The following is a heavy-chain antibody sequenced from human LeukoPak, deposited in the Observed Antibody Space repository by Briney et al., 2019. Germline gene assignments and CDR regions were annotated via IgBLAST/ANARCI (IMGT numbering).Heavy chain of an antibody. CDR2: MNPNSSNT. D-gene: IGHD6-19*01. CDR3: ARVSGGWYSYYYYMDV. V-gene: IGHV1-8*01. J-gene: IGHJ6*03. Sequence: ASVKVSCKASGYTFTSYDINWVRQATGQGLEWMGWMNPNSSNTGYAQKFQGRVTMTRNTSISTAYMELSSLRSEDTAVYYCARVSGGWYSYYYYMDVWGKGTTVTVSS. CDR1: GYTFTSYD.